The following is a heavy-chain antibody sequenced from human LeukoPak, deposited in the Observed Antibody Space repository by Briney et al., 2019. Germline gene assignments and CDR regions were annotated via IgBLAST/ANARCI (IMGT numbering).Heavy chain of an antibody. CDR1: GGSISSGASS. V-gene: IGHV4-30-2*01. CDR2: IYHSGST. CDR3: ASAVGFCSGGSCYSGAFDI. J-gene: IGHJ3*02. Sequence: SETLSLTCAVSGGSISSGASSRSWIRQPLGKGLEWIGYIYHSGSTYYNPSLKSRVTISVDRSKNQFSLKLNSVTAADTAVYYCASAVGFCSGGSCYSGAFDIWGQGTVVTVSS. D-gene: IGHD2-15*01.